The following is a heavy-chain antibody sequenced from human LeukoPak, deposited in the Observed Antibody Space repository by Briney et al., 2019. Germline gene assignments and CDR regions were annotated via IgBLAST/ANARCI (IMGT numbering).Heavy chain of an antibody. J-gene: IGHJ6*03. V-gene: IGHV3-11*01. CDR3: ARVLRYCSGGNCYSGGLGYMDV. CDR2: ISRSGSTK. D-gene: IGHD2-15*01. Sequence: PGGSLRLSCAGSGFTFSGYNMRWIRQAPGKGLEWVSSISRSGSTKYYADSVKGRFTISRDNAKNSLFLQMNSLRAEDTAVYYCARVLRYCSGGNCYSGGLGYMDVWGKGTTVTISS. CDR1: GFTFSGYN.